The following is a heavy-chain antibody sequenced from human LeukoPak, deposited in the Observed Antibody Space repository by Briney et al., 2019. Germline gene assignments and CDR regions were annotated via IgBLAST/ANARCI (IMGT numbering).Heavy chain of an antibody. CDR2: IYYSGST. Sequence: SETLSLTCTVSGGSISSGGYYWSWIRQHPGKGLEWIGYIYYSGSTYYNPSPKSRVTISVDTSKNQFSLKLSSVTAADTAVYYCARVGYYDSSGYWLGFDYWGQGTLVTVSS. CDR3: ARVGYYDSSGYWLGFDY. V-gene: IGHV4-31*03. J-gene: IGHJ4*02. D-gene: IGHD3-22*01. CDR1: GGSISSGGYY.